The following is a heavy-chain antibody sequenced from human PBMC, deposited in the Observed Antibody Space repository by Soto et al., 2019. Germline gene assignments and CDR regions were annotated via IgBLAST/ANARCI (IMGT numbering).Heavy chain of an antibody. D-gene: IGHD2-15*01. V-gene: IGHV2-5*02. CDR1: GFSLSTSGVG. J-gene: IGHJ4*02. Sequence: SGPTLVNPTQTLTLTCTFSGFSLSTSGVGVGWIRQPPGKALEWLALIYWDDDKRYSPSLKSRLTITKDTSKNQVVLTMTNMDPVDTATYYCAHRRQGYCSGGSCYNDYWGQGTLVTVSS. CDR3: AHRRQGYCSGGSCYNDY. CDR2: IYWDDDK.